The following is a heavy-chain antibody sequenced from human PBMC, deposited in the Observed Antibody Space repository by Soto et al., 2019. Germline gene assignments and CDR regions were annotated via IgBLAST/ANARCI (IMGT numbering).Heavy chain of an antibody. CDR1: GGTFSSYA. CDR3: ARGEDAFFYYGLDV. V-gene: IGHV1-69*06. Sequence: SVKVSCKASGGTFSSYAISWVRQAPGQGLEWMGGIIPIFGTANYAQKFQGRVTITADKSTSTAYMELSSLRSEDTAVYYCARGEDAFFYYGLDVWGQGITVTVSS. J-gene: IGHJ6*02. CDR2: IIPIFGTA.